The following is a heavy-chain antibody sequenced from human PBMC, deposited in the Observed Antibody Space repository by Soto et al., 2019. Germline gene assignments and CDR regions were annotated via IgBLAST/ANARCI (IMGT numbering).Heavy chain of an antibody. Sequence: EVQLLESGGGLGQPGESLRLSCAASGFTFSTHAMSWVRQAPGKGLEWISGISGSGGSTYYADSVKGRFTISRDSSKNTLFLQMNSLRVDDTAVYYCAKARGVMSTRSRGLFDDWGQGTLVTVSS. CDR2: ISGSGGST. D-gene: IGHD5-12*01. J-gene: IGHJ4*02. CDR3: AKARGVMSTRSRGLFDD. CDR1: GFTFSTHA. V-gene: IGHV3-23*01.